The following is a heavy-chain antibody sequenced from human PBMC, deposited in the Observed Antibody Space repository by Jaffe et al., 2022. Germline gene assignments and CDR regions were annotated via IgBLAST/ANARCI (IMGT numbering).Heavy chain of an antibody. CDR3: ARGHILTGYSYYYYYYMDV. CDR1: GGSFSGYY. CDR2: INHSGST. D-gene: IGHD3-9*01. J-gene: IGHJ6*03. V-gene: IGHV4-34*01. Sequence: QVQLQQWGAGLLKPSETLSLTCAVYGGSFSGYYWSWIRQPPGKGLEWIGEINHSGSTNYNPSLKSRVTISVDTSKNQFSLKLSSVTAADTAVYYCARGHILTGYSYYYYYYMDVWGKGTTVTVSS.